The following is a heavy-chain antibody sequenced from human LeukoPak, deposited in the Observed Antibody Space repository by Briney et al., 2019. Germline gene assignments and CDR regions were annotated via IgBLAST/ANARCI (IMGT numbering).Heavy chain of an antibody. CDR2: MNPNSGNT. CDR3: ARVGYNWNQSNDY. J-gene: IGHJ4*02. V-gene: IGHV1-8*01. CDR1: GYTFTSYD. Sequence: ASVKVSCKASGYTFTSYDINWVRQATGQGLEWMGWMNPNSGNTGYAQKFQGRVTMTRNTSISTAYMELSSVTAADTAVYYCARVGYNWNQSNDYWGQGTLVTVSS. D-gene: IGHD1-20*01.